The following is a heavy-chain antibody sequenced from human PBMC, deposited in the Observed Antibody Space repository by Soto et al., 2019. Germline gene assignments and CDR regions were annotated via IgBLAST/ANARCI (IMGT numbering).Heavy chain of an antibody. D-gene: IGHD3-10*01. V-gene: IGHV3-30*03. Sequence: QVQLVESGGGVVQPGRSLRLSCAASGFPFTSYGMHWVREGPDKGLEWVAIISYDGSDKYYADSVKGRFTISRDNSKNTLYQQMNCLRPEDTALYYCVGGQYYFDYRGQGTLVIVSS. CDR2: ISYDGSDK. J-gene: IGHJ4*02. CDR1: GFPFTSYG. CDR3: VGGQYYFDY.